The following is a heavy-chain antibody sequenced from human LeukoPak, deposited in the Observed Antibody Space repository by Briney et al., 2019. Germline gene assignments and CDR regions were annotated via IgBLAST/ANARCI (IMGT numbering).Heavy chain of an antibody. CDR1: GFTFSDYW. Sequence: GGSLRLSCAASGFTFSDYWMSWVRQAPGKGLEWVANIKKDGSEKYYVDSVKGRFTISRDNAKNSVFLQMNDLRADDLALYYCVRGRNAFDFWGLGAMVIVSS. V-gene: IGHV3-7*01. CDR3: VRGRNAFDF. J-gene: IGHJ3*01. CDR2: IKKDGSEK.